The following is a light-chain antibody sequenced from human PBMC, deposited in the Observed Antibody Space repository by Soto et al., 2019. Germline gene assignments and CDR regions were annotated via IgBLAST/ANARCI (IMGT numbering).Light chain of an antibody. CDR2: EVS. CDR1: SSDVGDYNY. V-gene: IGLV2-14*01. J-gene: IGLJ1*01. Sequence: QSALTQPASVFGSPGQSITISCTGTSSDVGDYNYVSWYQQHPGKAPKLMIYEVSNRPSGVSNRFSGSKSGNTASLTISGLQAEDEADYYCSSYTSSSILVFGTGTKVTVL. CDR3: SSYTSSSILV.